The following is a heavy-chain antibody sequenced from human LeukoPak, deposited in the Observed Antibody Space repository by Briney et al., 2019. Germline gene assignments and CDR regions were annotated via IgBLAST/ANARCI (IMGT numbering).Heavy chain of an antibody. CDR2: IYSGGTT. D-gene: IGHD3-10*01. CDR3: AKGSSVGGSGSFYVDY. J-gene: IGHJ4*02. Sequence: GGSLRLSCAVSGFTVSGNYMSWVRQAPGKGLEWVSLIYSGGTTYYADSVKGRFTISRDNSKNTLYLQMNSLRAEDTAVYYCAKGSSVGGSGSFYVDYWGQGTLVTVSS. V-gene: IGHV3-53*01. CDR1: GFTVSGNY.